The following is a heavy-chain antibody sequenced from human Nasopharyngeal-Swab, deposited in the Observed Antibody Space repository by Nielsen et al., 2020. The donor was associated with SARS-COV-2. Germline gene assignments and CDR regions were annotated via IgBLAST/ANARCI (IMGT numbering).Heavy chain of an antibody. J-gene: IGHJ4*02. Sequence: RKAPGKGLEWVGEIYYSGSTTYNPSLKSRVTMSMDRSKNQFSLNLNSVTAADTAVYYCATKDYSGPYCPYFDFCGQGTLVTVSS. V-gene: IGHV4-28*01. CDR2: IYYSGST. D-gene: IGHD1-26*01. CDR3: ATKDYSGPYCPYFDF.